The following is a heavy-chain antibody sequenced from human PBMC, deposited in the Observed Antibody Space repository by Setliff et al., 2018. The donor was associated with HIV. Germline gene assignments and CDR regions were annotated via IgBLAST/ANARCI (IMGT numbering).Heavy chain of an antibody. D-gene: IGHD3-10*01. J-gene: IGHJ4*02. V-gene: IGHV4-61*05. CDR2: IFDSGTT. CDR1: GGSISGSDYY. Sequence: NPSETLSLTCTVSGGSISGSDYYWAWIRQPPGKGLEWIGYIFDSGTTKYNPSVTSRVTISVDASKNQFFLQLISVTAADTAVYYCARQGGYNSPLMVWGQGKLVTVSS. CDR3: ARQGGYNSPLMV.